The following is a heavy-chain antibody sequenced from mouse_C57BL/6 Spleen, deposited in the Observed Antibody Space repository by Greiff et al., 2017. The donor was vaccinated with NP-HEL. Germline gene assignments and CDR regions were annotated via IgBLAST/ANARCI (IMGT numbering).Heavy chain of an antibody. CDR3: ARPLDYGSSPHWYFDV. D-gene: IGHD1-1*01. CDR2: INPNNGGT. CDR1: GYTFTDYN. V-gene: IGHV1-18*01. Sequence: VQLQQSGPELVKPGASVKIPCKASGYTFTDYNMDWVKQSHGKSLEWIGDINPNNGGTIYNQKFKGKATLTVDKSSSTAYMELRSLTSEDTAVYYGARPLDYGSSPHWYFDVWGTGTTVTVSS. J-gene: IGHJ1*03.